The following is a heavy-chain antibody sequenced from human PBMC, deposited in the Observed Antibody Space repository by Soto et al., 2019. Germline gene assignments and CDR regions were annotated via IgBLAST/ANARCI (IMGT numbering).Heavy chain of an antibody. D-gene: IGHD2-2*01. Sequence: GGSLRLSGAAAGFTYSSYWMSRVRQAPGKGLEWVANIKQDGSEKCYVDSVRGRFTISRDNSKNTLSLQMNSLRPGDTAMYFCAKDMAYCSGPSCPGPTSQYYGIDVWGQGTTVTVSS. CDR1: GFTYSSYW. CDR2: IKQDGSEK. J-gene: IGHJ6*02. V-gene: IGHV3-7*01. CDR3: AKDMAYCSGPSCPGPTSQYYGIDV.